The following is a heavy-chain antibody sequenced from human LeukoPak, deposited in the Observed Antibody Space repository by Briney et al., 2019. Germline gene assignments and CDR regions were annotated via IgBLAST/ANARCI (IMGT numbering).Heavy chain of an antibody. CDR1: GGTFSSYA. CDR3: ARDRLGATTLQYFQH. V-gene: IGHV1-69*13. CDR2: IIPIFGTA. D-gene: IGHD1-26*01. Sequence: SVKVSCKASGGTFSSYAISWVRQAPGQGLEWMGGIIPIFGTANYAQKCQGRVTITADESTSTAYMELSSLRSEDTAVYYCARDRLGATTLQYFQHWGQGTLVTVSS. J-gene: IGHJ1*01.